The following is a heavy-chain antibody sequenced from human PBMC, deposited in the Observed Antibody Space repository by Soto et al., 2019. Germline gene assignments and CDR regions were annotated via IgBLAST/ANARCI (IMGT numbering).Heavy chain of an antibody. CDR2: IYSGGST. D-gene: IGHD6-19*01. CDR1: GFTVSSNY. CDR3: ASPSSSGWYWDAFDI. Sequence: GGSLRLSCAASGFTVSSNYMSWVRQAPGKGLEWVSVIYSGGSTYYADSVKGRFTISRHNSKNTLYLQMNSLRAEDTAVYYCASPSSSGWYWDAFDIWGQGTMVTVSS. V-gene: IGHV3-53*04. J-gene: IGHJ3*02.